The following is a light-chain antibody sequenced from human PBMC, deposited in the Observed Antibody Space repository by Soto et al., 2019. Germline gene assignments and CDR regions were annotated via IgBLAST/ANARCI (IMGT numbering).Light chain of an antibody. CDR3: LQDYSYPLT. V-gene: IGKV1-6*01. J-gene: IGKJ4*01. CDR1: QGIGND. Sequence: AIQMTQSPSSLSASVGDRVSITCRASQGIGNDLGWYQQKPGKAPKLLIYAASNLQSGVPSRFSGSGSGTDFTLTISGLLPDDFATYYCLQDYSYPLTFGGGTKVEIK. CDR2: AAS.